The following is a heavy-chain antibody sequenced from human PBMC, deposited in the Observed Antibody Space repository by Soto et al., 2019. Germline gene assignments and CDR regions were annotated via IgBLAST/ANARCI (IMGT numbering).Heavy chain of an antibody. CDR3: ARGVTGTPYYYYYYGMDV. Sequence: ASVKVSCKASGYTFTSYYIHWVRQAPGQGLEWMGIINPSGGSTSYAQKFQGRVTMTRDTSTSTVYMELSSLRSEDTAVYYCARGVTGTPYYYYYYGMDVWGQGTTVTVSS. J-gene: IGHJ6*02. V-gene: IGHV1-46*01. CDR1: GYTFTSYY. CDR2: INPSGGST. D-gene: IGHD1-20*01.